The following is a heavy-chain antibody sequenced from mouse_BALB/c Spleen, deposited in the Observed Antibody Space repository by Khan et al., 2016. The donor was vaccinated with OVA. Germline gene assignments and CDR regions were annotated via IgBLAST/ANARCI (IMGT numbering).Heavy chain of an antibody. V-gene: IGHV9-4*02. CDR2: INTHSGVP. CDR1: GYTFTTAG. CDR3: ARGGAAYYRSDGGAMDY. D-gene: IGHD2-12*01. J-gene: IGHJ4*01. Sequence: QIQLVQSGPELKKPGETVRISCKASGYTFTTAGIQWVQKMPGKGLKWIGWINTHSGVPKYAEDFKGRFAFSLEISVSTAYLQITNLKNKDTATYYCARGGAAYYRSDGGAMDYWGQGTSVTVSS.